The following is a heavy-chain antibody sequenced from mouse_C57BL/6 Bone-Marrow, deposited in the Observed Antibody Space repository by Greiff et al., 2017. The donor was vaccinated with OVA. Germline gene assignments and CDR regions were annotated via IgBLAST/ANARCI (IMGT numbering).Heavy chain of an antibody. CDR1: GYAFSGSW. V-gene: IGHV1-82*01. D-gene: IGHD1-1*01. Sequence: QVQLKESGPALVKPGASVKISCKASGYAFSGSWMNWVTQRPGKGLEWIGRIYPGDGDTTYNGKFKGKATLAADQSSSTAYMQLSSLTSEDSAVYFCLSTTLDYWGQGTTLTVSS. CDR3: LSTTLDY. J-gene: IGHJ2*01. CDR2: IYPGDGDT.